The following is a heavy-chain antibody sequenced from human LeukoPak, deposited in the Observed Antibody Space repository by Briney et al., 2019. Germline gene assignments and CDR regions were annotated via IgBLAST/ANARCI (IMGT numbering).Heavy chain of an antibody. V-gene: IGHV3-53*01. CDR3: ARSRLYYYDSPLDY. D-gene: IGHD3-22*01. CDR2: IYGGGGT. J-gene: IGHJ4*02. CDR1: GFIVSDSY. Sequence: GGSLRLSCAASGFIVSDSYMSWVRQAPGRGLEWVSCIYGGGGTYYADSVKGRFTISRDNSKNTLYLQMNSLRVDDTAVYYCARSRLYYYDSPLDYWGQGTLVTVSS.